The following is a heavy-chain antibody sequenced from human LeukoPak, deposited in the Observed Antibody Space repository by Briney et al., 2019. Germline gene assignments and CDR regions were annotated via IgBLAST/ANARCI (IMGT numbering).Heavy chain of an antibody. CDR3: ARHGVSGGGCYSIDY. D-gene: IGHD2-21*02. Sequence: GESLKISCKGSGYSFTSYWIGWVRQMPGKGLEWMGIIYPGDSDTRYSPSFQGQVTISADKSISTAYLQWSSLKASDTAMYYCARHGVSGGGCYSIDYWGQGTLVTVSS. J-gene: IGHJ4*02. CDR1: GYSFTSYW. CDR2: IYPGDSDT. V-gene: IGHV5-51*01.